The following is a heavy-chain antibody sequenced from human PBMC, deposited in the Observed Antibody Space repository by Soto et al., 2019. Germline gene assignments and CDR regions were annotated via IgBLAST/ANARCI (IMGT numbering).Heavy chain of an antibody. V-gene: IGHV4-34*01. Sequence: PSETLSLTCAVYGGSFIGYSWNWIRQLPGKGLEWIGEINHSGSPNYSPSLKSRVTISVDTSKNQFSLKLNSVTAADTAIYYCASDTYCSGGTCTGYWGQGTLVTVSS. CDR3: ASDTYCSGGTCTGY. D-gene: IGHD2-15*01. CDR1: GGSFIGYS. J-gene: IGHJ4*02. CDR2: INHSGSP.